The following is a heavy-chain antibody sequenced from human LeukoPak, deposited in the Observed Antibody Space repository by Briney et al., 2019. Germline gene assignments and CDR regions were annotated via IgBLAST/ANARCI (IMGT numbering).Heavy chain of an antibody. CDR3: AREIVATDFYFDY. D-gene: IGHD5-12*01. Sequence: PSETLSFTCAVYGGSFSGYYWSWIRPPPGKGLKWMGSIFHSGSTYYNPSLKGRVTISVDTSKNQFSLKLSSVTAADTAVYYCAREIVATDFYFDYWGQGTLVTVSS. J-gene: IGHJ4*02. CDR1: GGSFSGYY. V-gene: IGHV4-34*12. CDR2: IFHSGST.